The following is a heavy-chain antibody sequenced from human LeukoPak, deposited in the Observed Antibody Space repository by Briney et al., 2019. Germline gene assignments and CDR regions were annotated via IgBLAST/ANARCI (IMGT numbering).Heavy chain of an antibody. D-gene: IGHD5-18*01. Sequence: PGGSLRLSCEASGFTFKAYWMSWVRQAPGTGLEWLANIQQDGSEKNYVDSVKGRFTISRDNAKNSLYLEMNSLRAEDTAVYYCARLRYTYGKNFDYWGQGTLVTVSS. CDR3: ARLRYTYGKNFDY. J-gene: IGHJ4*02. V-gene: IGHV3-7*01. CDR1: GFTFKAYW. CDR2: IQQDGSEK.